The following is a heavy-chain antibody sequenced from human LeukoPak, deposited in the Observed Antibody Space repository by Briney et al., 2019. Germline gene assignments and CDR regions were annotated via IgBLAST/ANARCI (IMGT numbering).Heavy chain of an antibody. J-gene: IGHJ4*02. Sequence: GGSLRLSCAASGFTFDDYAMHWVRQAPGEGLEWVSLISGDGGSTYYADSVKGRFTISRDNSKNSLYLQMNSLGTEDTALYYCATSAFAAHFDYWGQGTLVTVSS. CDR2: ISGDGGST. V-gene: IGHV3-43*02. D-gene: IGHD6-25*01. CDR1: GFTFDDYA. CDR3: ATSAFAAHFDY.